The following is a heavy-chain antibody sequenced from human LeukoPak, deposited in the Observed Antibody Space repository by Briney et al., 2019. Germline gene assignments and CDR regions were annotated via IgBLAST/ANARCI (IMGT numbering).Heavy chain of an antibody. CDR2: IYNSGTT. CDR1: GGSISSSSYY. CDR3: ATYSNSIGWFDP. V-gene: IGHV4-39*07. Sequence: SSETLSLTCTVSGGSISSSSYYWGWIRQPPGKGLEWIGSIYNSGTTYYNPSLKSRVTISVDTSKNHFSLKLTSVTAADTAVYYCATYSNSIGWFDPWGQGTLVTVSS. D-gene: IGHD6-6*01. J-gene: IGHJ5*02.